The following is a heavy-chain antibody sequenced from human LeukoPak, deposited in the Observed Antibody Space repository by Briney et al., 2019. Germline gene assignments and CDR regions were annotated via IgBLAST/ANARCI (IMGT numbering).Heavy chain of an antibody. CDR2: LYYSGNT. D-gene: IGHD4-23*01. J-gene: IGHJ4*02. CDR3: ARLHGGNSVGGVYFDY. CDR1: GGSISSYY. Sequence: SETLSLTCTVSGGSISSYYWGWIRQPPGKGLEWIGSLYYSGNTYYNPSLKSRVTISVDTSKNQFSLKLSSVTAADTAVYYCARLHGGNSVGGVYFDYWGQGTLVTVSS. V-gene: IGHV4-39*07.